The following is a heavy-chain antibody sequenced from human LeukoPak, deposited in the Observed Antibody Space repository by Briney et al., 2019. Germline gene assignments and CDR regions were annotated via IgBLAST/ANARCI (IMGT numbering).Heavy chain of an antibody. J-gene: IGHJ4*02. CDR3: ARVTGYMIEDYFDY. V-gene: IGHV4-59*01. CDR2: IYYSGST. CDR1: GGSFSSYY. D-gene: IGHD3-22*01. Sequence: SETLSLTCAVYGGSFSSYYWSWIRQPPGKGLEWIGYIYYSGSTNYNPSLKSRVTISVKTSKNQFSLKLSSVTAADTAVYYCARVTGYMIEDYFDYWGQGTLVTVSS.